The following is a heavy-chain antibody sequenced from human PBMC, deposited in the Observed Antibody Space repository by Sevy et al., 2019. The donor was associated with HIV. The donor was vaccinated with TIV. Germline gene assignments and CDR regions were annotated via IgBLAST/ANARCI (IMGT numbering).Heavy chain of an antibody. CDR2: IRPDGSDK. CDR1: GFTFSPYW. V-gene: IGHV3-7*01. J-gene: IGHJ4*02. Sequence: GGSLRLSCAASGFTFSPYWMTWVRQAPGKGLEWVANIRPDGSDKYYVDSVKGRFTISRDNAKNSLYLQMNSLRADDTAMYYCAGGVGLVCWGQGALVTVSS. CDR3: AGGVGLVC. D-gene: IGHD1-26*01.